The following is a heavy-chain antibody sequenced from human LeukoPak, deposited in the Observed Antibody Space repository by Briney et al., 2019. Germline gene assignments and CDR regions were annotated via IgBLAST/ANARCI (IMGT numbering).Heavy chain of an antibody. CDR1: GYTFTNYG. CDR2: ISAYNGNR. J-gene: IGHJ5*02. CDR3: ARVYCSGGSCYPRWFDP. Sequence: ASVKVSCKASGYTFTNYGISWVRQAPGQGLEWMGWISAYNGNRKYAQKFQARVTMTTDTSTSTAYMELRSLRSDDTAVYYCARVYCSGGSCYPRWFDPWDQGTLVTVSS. D-gene: IGHD2-15*01. V-gene: IGHV1-18*01.